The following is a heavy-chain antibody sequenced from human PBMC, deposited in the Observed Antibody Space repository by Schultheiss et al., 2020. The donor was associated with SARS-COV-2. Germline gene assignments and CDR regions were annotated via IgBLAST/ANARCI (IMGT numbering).Heavy chain of an antibody. CDR1: GGSISSGSYY. J-gene: IGHJ4*02. CDR3: ARSVGSSWYDFDY. D-gene: IGHD6-13*01. Sequence: SETLSLTCTVSGGSISSGSYYWSWIRQPAGKGLEWIGRIYTSGSTYYNPSLKSRVTISVDTSKNQFSLKLSSVTAADTAVYYCARSVGSSWYDFDYWGQGTLVTVSS. V-gene: IGHV4-61*02. CDR2: IYTSGST.